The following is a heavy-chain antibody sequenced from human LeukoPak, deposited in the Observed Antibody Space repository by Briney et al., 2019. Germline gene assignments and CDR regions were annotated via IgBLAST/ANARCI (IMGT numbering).Heavy chain of an antibody. D-gene: IGHD4-23*01. J-gene: IGHJ1*01. CDR1: GYTFTSYG. Sequence: ASVKVSCKASGYTFTSYGISWVRQAPGQGLEWMGWISVYNGNTDYAQELQGRVTMTTDTSTSTAYMELRSLRSDDTAVYYCARDKAVTTEVTQHFQHWGQGTLVTVSS. CDR3: ARDKAVTTEVTQHFQH. V-gene: IGHV1-18*01. CDR2: ISVYNGNT.